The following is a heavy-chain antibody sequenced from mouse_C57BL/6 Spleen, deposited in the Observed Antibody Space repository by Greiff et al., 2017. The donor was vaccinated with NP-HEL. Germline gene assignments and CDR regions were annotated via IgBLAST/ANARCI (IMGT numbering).Heavy chain of an antibody. J-gene: IGHJ1*03. CDR2: IYPRDGST. Sequence: QVQLQQSGPELVKPGASVKLSCKASGYTFTSYDINWVKQRPGQGLEWIGWIYPRDGSTKYNEKFKGKATLPVDTSSSTAYMELHSLTSEDSAVYFCARGDYYGSSPYWYFDVWGTGTTVTVSS. V-gene: IGHV1-85*01. CDR1: GYTFTSYD. CDR3: ARGDYYGSSPYWYFDV. D-gene: IGHD1-1*01.